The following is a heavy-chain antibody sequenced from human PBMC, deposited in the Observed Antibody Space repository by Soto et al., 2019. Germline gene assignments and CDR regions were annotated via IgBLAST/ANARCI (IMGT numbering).Heavy chain of an antibody. V-gene: IGHV4-30-2*01. CDR3: ARTASRAYYVDD. D-gene: IGHD3-16*01. Sequence: SETLALTCAVSVGSIGGVGYSWSWIRQPPGGGLEWIGYMYHSGTFLKSLSLKTRLTMSLDMSKNQFSLTLNSMTAADTAVYYWARTASRAYYVDDWGQGILVT. CDR2: MYHSGTF. CDR1: VGSIGGVGYS. J-gene: IGHJ4*02.